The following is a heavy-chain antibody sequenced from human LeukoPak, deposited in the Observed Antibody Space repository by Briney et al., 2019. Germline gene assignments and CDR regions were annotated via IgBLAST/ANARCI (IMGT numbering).Heavy chain of an antibody. J-gene: IGHJ4*02. V-gene: IGHV1-18*01. CDR1: GYTFTSYG. CDR3: ARDGFSGTWYRAY. Sequence: ASVKVSCKASGYTFTSYGISWVRQAPGQGLEWMGWISAYNGNTNYAQKFQGRVTMTTDTSTTTAHMELRSLTSDDTAVYYCARDGFSGTWYRAYWGQGTLVTVSP. CDR2: ISAYNGNT. D-gene: IGHD2-15*01.